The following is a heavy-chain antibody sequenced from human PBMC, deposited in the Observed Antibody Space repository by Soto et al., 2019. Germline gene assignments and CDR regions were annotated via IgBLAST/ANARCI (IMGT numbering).Heavy chain of an antibody. Sequence: XGTLSLTCAVYGGSFSAYYWSWIRQPPGKGLEWIGEINHSGGTSYNPSLKSRVTISVDTSKSQFSLKLTSVTAADRAVYYCARGSVDTVDSSGLYEYWGQGTPVTVSS. CDR3: ARGSVDTVDSSGLYEY. D-gene: IGHD3-22*01. V-gene: IGHV4-34*01. CDR2: INHSGGT. CDR1: GGSFSAYY. J-gene: IGHJ4*02.